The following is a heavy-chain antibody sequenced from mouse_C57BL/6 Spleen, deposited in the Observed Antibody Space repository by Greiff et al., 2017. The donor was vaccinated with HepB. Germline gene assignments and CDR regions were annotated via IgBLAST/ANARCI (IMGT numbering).Heavy chain of an antibody. V-gene: IGHV5-9-1*02. J-gene: IGHJ1*03. CDR3: TRGYYYGSPDWYFDV. Sequence: EVKLMESGEGLVKPGGSLKLSCAASGFTFSSYAMSWVPQTPEKRLEWVAYISSGGDYIYYADTVKGRFTISRDNARNTLYLQMSSLKSEDTAMYYCTRGYYYGSPDWYFDVWGTGTTVTVSS. CDR1: GFTFSSYA. D-gene: IGHD1-1*01. CDR2: ISSGGDYI.